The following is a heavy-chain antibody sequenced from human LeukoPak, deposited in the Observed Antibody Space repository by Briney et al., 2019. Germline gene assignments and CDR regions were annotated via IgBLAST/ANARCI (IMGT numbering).Heavy chain of an antibody. D-gene: IGHD3-10*01. CDR3: ARYYIEGRCFDY. CDR1: GYTFTSYG. V-gene: IGHV1-18*01. J-gene: IGHJ4*02. Sequence: VSVKVSCKASGYTFTSYGISWVRQAPGQGLEWMGWISAYNGNTNYAQKFQGRVTMTRDTSIRTAYMELSRLRSDDTAMYYCARYYIEGRCFDYWGQGTLVTVSS. CDR2: ISAYNGNT.